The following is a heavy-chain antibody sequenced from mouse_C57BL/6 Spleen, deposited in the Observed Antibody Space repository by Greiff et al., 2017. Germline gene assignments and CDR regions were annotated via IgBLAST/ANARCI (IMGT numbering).Heavy chain of an antibody. J-gene: IGHJ2*01. CDR3: TRGRDYFDY. CDR2: ISSGGDYI. CDR1: GFTFRSYA. Sequence: EVKLMESGEGLVKPGGSLKLSCAASGFTFRSYAMSWVRQTPEKRLAWVAYISSGGDYIYYADTVKGRFTISRDNARNTLYLQMSSLKSEDTAMYYCTRGRDYFDYWGQGTTLTVSS. V-gene: IGHV5-9-1*02.